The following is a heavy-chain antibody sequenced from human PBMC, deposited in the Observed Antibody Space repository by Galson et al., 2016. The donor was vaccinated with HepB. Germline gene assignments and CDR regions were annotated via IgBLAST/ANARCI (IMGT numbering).Heavy chain of an antibody. Sequence: SLRLSCAASGFSFYSFAMGWVRQAPGKGLEWVSGISDSGGNTWDADSVKGRFIISRDNSKNTLYLQLNRLRAEDTAVYYCAKVPLGERKVTFEAVRRKKGITFFDHWGQGTLVTVSS. CDR3: AKVPLGERKVTFEAVRRKKGITFFDH. V-gene: IGHV3-23*01. D-gene: IGHD3-10*01. J-gene: IGHJ4*02. CDR2: ISDSGGNT. CDR1: GFSFYSFA.